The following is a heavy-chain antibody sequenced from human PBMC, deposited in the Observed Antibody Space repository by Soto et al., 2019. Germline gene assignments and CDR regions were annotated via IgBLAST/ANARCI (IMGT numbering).Heavy chain of an antibody. V-gene: IGHV4-39*01. CDR2: IYYSGST. Sequence: SETLSLTCTVSGGSISSSSYYWGWIRQPPGKGLEWIGSIYYSGSTYYNPSLKSRVTISVDTSKNQFSLKLSSVTAADTAVYYCARVFTFGENYFDYWGQGTLVTVS. CDR1: GGSISSSSYY. CDR3: ARVFTFGENYFDY. J-gene: IGHJ4*02. D-gene: IGHD3-16*01.